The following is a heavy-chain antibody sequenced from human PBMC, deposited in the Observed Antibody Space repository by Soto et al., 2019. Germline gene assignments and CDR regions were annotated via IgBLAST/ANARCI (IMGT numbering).Heavy chain of an antibody. J-gene: IGHJ5*02. D-gene: IGHD2-15*01. V-gene: IGHV4-31*03. Sequence: PSETLSLTCTISGGSINSGGYDWSWIRQHPGKGLEWIGYIYYSGSTYYNPPLKSRVTISVDTSKNQFSLKLSSVTAADTAVYYCARELGYCSGGSCYREEAWFDPWGQGTLVTVSS. CDR1: GGSINSGGYD. CDR2: IYYSGST. CDR3: ARELGYCSGGSCYREEAWFDP.